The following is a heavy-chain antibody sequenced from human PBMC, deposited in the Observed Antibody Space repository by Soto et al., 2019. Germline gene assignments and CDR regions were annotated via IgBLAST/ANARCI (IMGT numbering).Heavy chain of an antibody. J-gene: IGHJ4*02. CDR1: GGSVSSGSYY. V-gene: IGHV4-61*01. CDR2: IYYSGST. Sequence: PSETLSLTCTVSGGSVSSGSYYWSWIRQPPGKGLEWIGYIYYSGSTNYNPSLKSRVTISVDTSKNQFSLKLSSVTAVDTAVYHCAKEISISYLIIDFWGQGAMVT. D-gene: IGHD3-3*02. CDR3: AKEISISYLIIDF.